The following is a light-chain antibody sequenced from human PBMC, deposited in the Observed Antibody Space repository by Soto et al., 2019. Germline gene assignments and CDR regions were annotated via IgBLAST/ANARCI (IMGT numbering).Light chain of an antibody. CDR2: QVT. CDR3: CSHAGGSSWV. Sequence: QSALTQPASVSGSLGQSITISCTGTTRDIAGYNYISWYQQLPGKAPKLMIYQVTIRPSGISNRFSGSKSGNTASLTISGLQAEDEADYYCCSHAGGSSWVFGGGTKLTVL. CDR1: TRDIAGYNY. V-gene: IGLV2-14*01. J-gene: IGLJ3*02.